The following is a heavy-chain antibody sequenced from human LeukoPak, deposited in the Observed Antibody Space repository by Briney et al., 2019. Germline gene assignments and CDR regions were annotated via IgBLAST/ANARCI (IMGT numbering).Heavy chain of an antibody. J-gene: IGHJ5*02. CDR2: FYYSGST. D-gene: IGHD3-22*01. CDR1: GGSISSGSYY. CDR3: ARDKAHQYYYDSSGSPTHNWFDP. V-gene: IGHV4-39*07. Sequence: PSETLSLTCTVSGGSISSGSYYWGWIRQPPGKGLEWTGSFYYSGSTYYNPSLKSRLTTSVDTSKNQFSLKLSSVTAADTAVYYCARDKAHQYYYDSSGSPTHNWFDPWGQGTLVTVSS.